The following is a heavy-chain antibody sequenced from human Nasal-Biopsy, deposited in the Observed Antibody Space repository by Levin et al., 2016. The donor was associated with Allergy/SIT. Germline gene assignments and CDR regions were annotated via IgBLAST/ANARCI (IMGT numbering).Heavy chain of an antibody. CDR1: GFNIDDYA. Sequence: GESLKISCAASGFNIDDYAMHWVRQAPGKGLEWVSLISADGAVTSYAVSVEGRFTISRDSSTSTVHLQMNSLTTEDSGFYYCSKEEWLVPAYWGLGTLVTVSS. CDR3: SKEEWLVPAY. D-gene: IGHD6-19*01. CDR2: ISADGAVT. V-gene: IGHV3-43*02. J-gene: IGHJ4*02.